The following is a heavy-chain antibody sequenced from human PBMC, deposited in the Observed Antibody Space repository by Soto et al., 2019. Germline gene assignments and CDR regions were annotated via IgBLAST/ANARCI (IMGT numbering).Heavy chain of an antibody. Sequence: ASVKVSFKASGYTFTGYYMHWLRQAPGQGLEWMGWINPNSGGTNYAQKFQGRVTMTRDTSISTAYMELSRLRSDDTAVYYCARGSEHYYDSSGYYHPDFDYWGQGTLVTVSS. V-gene: IGHV1-2*02. CDR3: ARGSEHYYDSSGYYHPDFDY. CDR2: INPNSGGT. CDR1: GYTFTGYY. D-gene: IGHD3-22*01. J-gene: IGHJ4*02.